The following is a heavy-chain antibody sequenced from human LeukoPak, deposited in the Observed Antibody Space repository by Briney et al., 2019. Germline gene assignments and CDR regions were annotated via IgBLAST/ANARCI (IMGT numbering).Heavy chain of an antibody. CDR2: ISAYNGNT. Sequence: ASVKVSCKASGYTFTSYGISWVRQAPGQGLEWMGWISAYNGNTNYAQKLQGRVTMTTDTSTSTAYMELRSLRSDDTPVYYCARDLLRYFDWLLPRYNWFDPWGQGTLVTVSS. D-gene: IGHD3-9*01. CDR3: ARDLLRYFDWLLPRYNWFDP. CDR1: GYTFTSYG. J-gene: IGHJ5*02. V-gene: IGHV1-18*01.